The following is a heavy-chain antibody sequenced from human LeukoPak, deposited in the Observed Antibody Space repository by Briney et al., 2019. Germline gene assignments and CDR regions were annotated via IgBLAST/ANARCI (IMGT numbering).Heavy chain of an antibody. Sequence: QPGGSLRLSCAASGFTFSSYAMSWVRQPPGKGLEWVSAISGSGGSTYYADSVKGRFTISRDNSKNTLYLQMNSLRAEDTAVYYCAKRMGPSIAAADLDYWGQGTLGTVSS. CDR3: AKRMGPSIAAADLDY. CDR2: ISGSGGST. V-gene: IGHV3-23*01. D-gene: IGHD6-13*01. J-gene: IGHJ4*02. CDR1: GFTFSSYA.